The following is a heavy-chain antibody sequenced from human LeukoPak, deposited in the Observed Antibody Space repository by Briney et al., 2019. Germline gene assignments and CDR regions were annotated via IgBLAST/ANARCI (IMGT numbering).Heavy chain of an antibody. CDR1: GFTFSSYA. Sequence: GGSLRLSCAASGFTFSSYAMHWVRQAPGKGLEWVAVISYDGSNKYYADSVKGRFTISRDNSKNTLYLQMNSLRAEDTAVYYCAREQGIDYWGQGTLATVSS. CDR3: AREQGIDY. V-gene: IGHV3-30*01. J-gene: IGHJ4*02. CDR2: ISYDGSNK.